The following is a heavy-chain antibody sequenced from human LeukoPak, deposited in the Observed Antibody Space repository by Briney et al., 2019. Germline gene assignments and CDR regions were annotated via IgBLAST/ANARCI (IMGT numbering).Heavy chain of an antibody. CDR2: IYYSGST. CDR1: GGSISSSRYY. J-gene: IGHJ5*02. CDR3: ARSGIVVVPAASLRPNWFDP. D-gene: IGHD2-2*01. Sequence: PSKTLSLTCTVSGGSISSSRYYWGWIRQPPGKGLEWIGSIYYSGSTYYNPSLKSRVTISVDTSKNQFSLKLSSVTAAGTAVYYCARSGIVVVPAASLRPNWFDPWGQATLVTVSS. V-gene: IGHV4-39*07.